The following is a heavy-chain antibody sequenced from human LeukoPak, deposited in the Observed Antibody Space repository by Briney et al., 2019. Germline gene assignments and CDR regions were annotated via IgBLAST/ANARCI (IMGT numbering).Heavy chain of an antibody. D-gene: IGHD2-2*01. CDR2: FDPEDGET. Sequence: ASVKVSCKVSGYTLTELSMHWVRQAPGKGLEWMGGFDPEDGETIYAQKFQGRVTMTEDTSTDTAYMELSSLRSEDTAVYYCAKKVDCSSTSCYGPWFDPWGQGTLVTVSS. V-gene: IGHV1-24*01. CDR1: GYTLTELS. J-gene: IGHJ5*02. CDR3: AKKVDCSSTSCYGPWFDP.